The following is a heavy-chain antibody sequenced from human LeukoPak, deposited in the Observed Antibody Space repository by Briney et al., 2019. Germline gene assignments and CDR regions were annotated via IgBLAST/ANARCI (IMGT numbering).Heavy chain of an antibody. CDR3: ARRFGMATTGYYFDY. CDR1: GGTFSSYA. D-gene: IGHD5-24*01. CDR2: VIPIFGTA. Sequence: GSSVKVSCKASGGTFSSYAISWVRQAPGQGLEWVGGVIPIFGTANYAQKFQGRVTITTDESTSTAYMELSSLRSEDTAVYYCARRFGMATTGYYFDYWGQGTLVTVSS. V-gene: IGHV1-69*05. J-gene: IGHJ4*02.